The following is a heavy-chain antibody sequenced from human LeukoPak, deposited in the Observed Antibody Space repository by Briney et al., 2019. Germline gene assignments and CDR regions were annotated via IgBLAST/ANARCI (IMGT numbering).Heavy chain of an antibody. V-gene: IGHV3-7*03. CDR3: ARDLEYNCNDARYDY. Sequence: GGSLRLSCTASGFTFSNYWMSWVRQAPGKGLEWVANIKQDGSEKYYVGSVKGRFTIARDNAKNSLYLQMNSLRAEDTAVYYCARDLEYNCNDARYDYWGQGTLVTVSS. CDR1: GFTFSNYW. J-gene: IGHJ4*02. CDR2: IKQDGSEK. D-gene: IGHD1-1*01.